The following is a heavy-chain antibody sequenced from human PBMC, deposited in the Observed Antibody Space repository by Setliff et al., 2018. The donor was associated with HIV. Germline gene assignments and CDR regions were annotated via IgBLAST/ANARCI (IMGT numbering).Heavy chain of an antibody. CDR1: GDSISSSSCY. V-gene: IGHV4-39*01. CDR3: ARRRADYDSSGHCREDFDY. CDR2: IYYSGTT. J-gene: IGHJ4*02. Sequence: PSETLSLTCTVSGDSISSSSCYWAWIRQPPGKGLEWIGNIYYSGTTFYNPSLKSRVTVSVDTSKNQFSLRLNSVTAADTAVYYCARRRADYDSSGHCREDFDYWGQGTLVTVSS. D-gene: IGHD3-22*01.